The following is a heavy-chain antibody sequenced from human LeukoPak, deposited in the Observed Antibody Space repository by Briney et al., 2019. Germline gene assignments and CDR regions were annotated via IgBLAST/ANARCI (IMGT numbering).Heavy chain of an antibody. CDR3: ARLTRRSGNYFDY. D-gene: IGHD1-1*01. CDR2: VLRSGST. Sequence: SETLSLTCAVSGGSISSDNWWSWIRQPPGKGLEWIGEVLRSGSTNYNPSLKSRVTMSIDTSKNQFSLKLNSVTAADTAVYYCARLTRRSGNYFDYWGQGTLVTVSS. J-gene: IGHJ4*02. CDR1: GGSISSDNW. V-gene: IGHV4-4*02.